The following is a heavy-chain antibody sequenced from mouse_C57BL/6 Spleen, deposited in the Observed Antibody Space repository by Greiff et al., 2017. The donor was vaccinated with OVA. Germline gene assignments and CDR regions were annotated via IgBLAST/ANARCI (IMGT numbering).Heavy chain of an antibody. CDR1: GYTFTSYW. D-gene: IGHD1-1*01. J-gene: IGHJ2*01. CDR3: TRGDSITTVVYFDY. Sequence: VQLQQSGTVLARPGASVKMSCKTSGYTFTSYWMHWVKQRPGQGLEWIGTIYPGNSDTSYNQKFKGKAKLTAVTSASTAYMELSSLTNEDSAVYYCTRGDSITTVVYFDYWGQGTTLTVSS. CDR2: IYPGNSDT. V-gene: IGHV1-5*01.